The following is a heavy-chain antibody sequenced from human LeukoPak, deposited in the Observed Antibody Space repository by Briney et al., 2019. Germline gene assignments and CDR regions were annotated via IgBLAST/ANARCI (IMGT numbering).Heavy chain of an antibody. CDR2: IFGSGGSA. CDR1: GFTFGSYA. D-gene: IGHD6-19*01. J-gene: IGHJ4*02. V-gene: IGHV3-23*01. CDR3: GKTTTGYSSGQKPAWPVDY. Sequence: GGSLRLSCEASGFTFGSYAMYWVRQAPGKGLEWVAGIFGSGGSAHYADSVKGRFTIPRDNSKNTVYLQINSLRVEDTAVYYCGKTTTGYSSGQKPAWPVDYWGQGTLVTVSS.